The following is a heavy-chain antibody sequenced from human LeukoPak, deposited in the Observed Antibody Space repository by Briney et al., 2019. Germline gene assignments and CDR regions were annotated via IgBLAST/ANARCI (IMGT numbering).Heavy chain of an antibody. J-gene: IGHJ6*02. CDR1: GFTFSSYA. V-gene: IGHV3-23*01. CDR3: AKSNLLDYDFWSGYNSRGNGMDV. CDR2: ISGSGGST. D-gene: IGHD3-3*01. Sequence: GGSLRLSCAASGFTFSSYAMSWVRQAPGKGLEWVSAISGSGGSTYYADSVKGRFTISRDNSKNTLYLQMNSLRAEDTAVYYCAKSNLLDYDFWSGYNSRGNGMDVWGQGTTVTVSS.